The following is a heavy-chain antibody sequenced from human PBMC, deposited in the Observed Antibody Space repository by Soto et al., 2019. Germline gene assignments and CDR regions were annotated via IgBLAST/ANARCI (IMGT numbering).Heavy chain of an antibody. CDR1: GGSFSGYY. J-gene: IGHJ4*02. CDR2: INHSGST. V-gene: IGHV4-34*01. D-gene: IGHD2-2*01. Sequence: QVQLQQWGAGLLKPSETLSLTCAVYGGSFSGYYWSWIRQPPGKGLEWIGEINHSGSTNYNPSLKSRFTISVDTSKNQFSLKLSSVTAADTAVYYCARGRVVVPAAAPGVYFDYWGQGTLVTVSS. CDR3: ARGRVVVPAAAPGVYFDY.